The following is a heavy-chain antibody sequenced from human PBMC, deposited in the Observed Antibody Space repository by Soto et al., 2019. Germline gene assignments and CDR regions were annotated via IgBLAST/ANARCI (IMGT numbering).Heavy chain of an antibody. Sequence: QVQLVQSGAEVKKPGASVKVSCKASGYRFSNYDMNWVRQAPGQGLEWMGWVNPNRDNTGYAQKFRGRLTLTTTTSITTAYMELSSLPSEDTAVYYCARSDGWYLNWFYSWGQGTLFTVSS. J-gene: IGHJ5*01. D-gene: IGHD6-19*01. CDR1: GYRFSNYD. V-gene: IGHV1-8*01. CDR2: VNPNRDNT. CDR3: ARSDGWYLNWFYS.